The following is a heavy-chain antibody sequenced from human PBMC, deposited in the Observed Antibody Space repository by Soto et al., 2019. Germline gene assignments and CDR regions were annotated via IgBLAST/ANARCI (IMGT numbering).Heavy chain of an antibody. D-gene: IGHD6-19*01. V-gene: IGHV3-23*01. CDR1: GFTFSNYA. CDR2: IGGGGGSP. CDR3: AKSAEAVAGTVYDY. Sequence: GGSLRLSCAASGFTFSNYAMGWVRQPPGKGLEWVSTIGGGGGSPYYADSVKGRFTTFRDNSKNTLYLQMNSLRAEDTAVYYCAKSAEAVAGTVYDYWGQGTLVTVSS. J-gene: IGHJ4*02.